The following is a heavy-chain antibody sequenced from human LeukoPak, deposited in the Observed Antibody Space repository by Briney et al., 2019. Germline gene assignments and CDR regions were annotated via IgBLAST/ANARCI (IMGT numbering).Heavy chain of an antibody. Sequence: GGSLRLSCAASGFTFSSYGMHWVRQAPGKGLEWVSVIWYDGSNKYYADSVKGRFTISRENSKNTLYLQMNSLRAEDTAVYYCARHDGYYPDYWGQGTLVTVSS. CDR2: IWYDGSNK. CDR3: ARHDGYYPDY. V-gene: IGHV3-33*01. D-gene: IGHD3-3*01. J-gene: IGHJ4*02. CDR1: GFTFSSYG.